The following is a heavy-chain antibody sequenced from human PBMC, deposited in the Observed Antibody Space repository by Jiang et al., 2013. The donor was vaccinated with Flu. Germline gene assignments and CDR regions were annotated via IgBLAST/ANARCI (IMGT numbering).Heavy chain of an antibody. J-gene: IGHJ4*02. D-gene: IGHD6-13*01. CDR2: INPSGGST. CDR3: ARGSLEAAWGGPDY. CDR1: GYAFTRQY. V-gene: IGHV1-46*01. Sequence: SGAEVKKPGASVKVSCKAPGYAFTRQYMHWVRQAPGQGLEWMGLINPSGGSTKYAQKFQGRLTMTRDTSTSTVYMELSSLRSDDTAIYYCARGSLEAAWGGPDYWGQGTLVTVSS.